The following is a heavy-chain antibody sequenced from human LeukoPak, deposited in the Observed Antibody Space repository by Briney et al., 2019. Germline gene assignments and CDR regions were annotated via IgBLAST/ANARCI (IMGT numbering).Heavy chain of an antibody. V-gene: IGHV3-74*01. CDR2: INSDGGST. Sequence: GGSLRLSCTASGFTFSSYWMPWVRQAPGKGLVWVSRINSDGGSTSYADSVKGRFTISRDNAKNTLYLQMNSLRAEDTAVYYCARRIQGMAPYYFDYWGQGTLVTASS. J-gene: IGHJ4*02. CDR1: GFTFSSYW. D-gene: IGHD5-24*01. CDR3: ARRIQGMAPYYFDY.